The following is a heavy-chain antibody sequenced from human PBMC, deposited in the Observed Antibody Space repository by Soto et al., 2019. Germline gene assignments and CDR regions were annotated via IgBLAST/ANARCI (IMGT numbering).Heavy chain of an antibody. D-gene: IGHD1-1*01. CDR2: INTYNGHT. J-gene: IGHJ4*02. CDR1: GYTFTDYG. CDR3: ARGDWISGY. V-gene: IGHV1-18*04. Sequence: QVPLVQSGAEVKKPGASVKVSCKPSGYTFTDYGISWVRQAPGQGLEWMGWINTYNGHTNYEQKFQGRVSMTKDTSTSTAYMELRSLGSDDTAVYFCARGDWISGYWGQGTLVTVSS.